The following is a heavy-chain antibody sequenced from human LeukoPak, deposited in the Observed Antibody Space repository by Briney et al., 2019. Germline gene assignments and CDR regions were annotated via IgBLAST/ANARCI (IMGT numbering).Heavy chain of an antibody. CDR3: AKTGSYYYFDY. CDR2: ISGSGGNT. J-gene: IGHJ4*02. V-gene: IGHV3-23*01. Sequence: PGGSLRLSCAASGLTFSSYAMSWVRQAPGKGLEWVSGISGSGGNTYYADSVKGRFTISRDSSKNTLYLQMNSLRAEDTAIYYCAKTGSYYYFDYWGQGTLVTVSS. CDR1: GLTFSSYA. D-gene: IGHD1-26*01.